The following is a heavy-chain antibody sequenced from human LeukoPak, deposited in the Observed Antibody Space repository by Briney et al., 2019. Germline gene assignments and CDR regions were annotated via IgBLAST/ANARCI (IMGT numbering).Heavy chain of an antibody. J-gene: IGHJ5*02. CDR1: GGSISSSSYY. Sequence: PSETLSLTCTVSGGSISSSSYYWGWIRQPPGKGLEWIGSIYYSGSTYYNPSLESRVTISVDTSKNQFSLKLSSVTAADTAVYYCARGLDSSSWPDWFDPWGQGTLVTVSS. CDR2: IYYSGST. D-gene: IGHD6-13*01. V-gene: IGHV4-39*07. CDR3: ARGLDSSSWPDWFDP.